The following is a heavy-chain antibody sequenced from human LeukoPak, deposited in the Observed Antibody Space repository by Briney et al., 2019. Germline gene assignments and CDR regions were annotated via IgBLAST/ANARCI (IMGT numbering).Heavy chain of an antibody. Sequence: GGSLRLSCAASGFTFSSYEMNWVRQAPGKGLEWVSYISSSGSTIYYADSVKGRFTISRDNAKNSLYLQMNSLRGEDTAVYYCAKESSGWDPYFFDYWGQGTLVTVSS. V-gene: IGHV3-48*03. D-gene: IGHD6-19*01. CDR2: ISSSGSTI. CDR3: AKESSGWDPYFFDY. J-gene: IGHJ4*02. CDR1: GFTFSSYE.